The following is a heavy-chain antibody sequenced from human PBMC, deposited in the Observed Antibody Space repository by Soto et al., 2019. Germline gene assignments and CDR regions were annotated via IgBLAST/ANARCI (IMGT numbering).Heavy chain of an antibody. Sequence: QITLKESGPTLVKPTQTLTLTCTFSGFSLSTGGMGVGWIRQPPGKALEWLALIYWDDDKRYSPSLKSRLTITKDTSKNQVVLTMTNMDPVDTGTYYCLHSRCGGDCLRSYASHYYYGMDVWGQGTTVTVSS. V-gene: IGHV2-5*02. CDR1: GFSLSTGGMG. D-gene: IGHD2-21*02. J-gene: IGHJ6*02. CDR3: LHSRCGGDCLRSYASHYYYGMDV. CDR2: IYWDDDK.